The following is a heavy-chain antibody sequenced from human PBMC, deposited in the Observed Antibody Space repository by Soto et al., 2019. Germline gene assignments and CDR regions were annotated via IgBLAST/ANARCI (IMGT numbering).Heavy chain of an antibody. V-gene: IGHV1-46*01. Sequence: QVQLVQSGAEVKKPGASVKVSCKASGYTFTNYYMHWVRQAPGQGLEWVGIINSSGGSTSYAQKFQGRVTMTRDTSTSTVYMELSSLRSEDTAVYYCAREGYIAAASFDYWGQGTLVTVSS. CDR1: GYTFTNYY. D-gene: IGHD6-13*01. CDR3: AREGYIAAASFDY. CDR2: INSSGGST. J-gene: IGHJ4*02.